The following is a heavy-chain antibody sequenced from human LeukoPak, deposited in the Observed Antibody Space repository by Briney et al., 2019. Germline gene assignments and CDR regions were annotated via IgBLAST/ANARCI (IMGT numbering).Heavy chain of an antibody. V-gene: IGHV5-51*01. CDR2: LYPGDSAT. CDR1: GYSFTSYW. Sequence: GESLKISCTGSGYSFTSYWIGWVRQMPGKGMEWMGILYPGDSATTYSPSFQGQVIISADKSINTAYLQWSSLKASDTAIYFCARHLEEGGDWYPLVFDYWGQGTLVTVSS. CDR3: ARHLEEGGDWYPLVFDY. D-gene: IGHD2-21*02. J-gene: IGHJ4*02.